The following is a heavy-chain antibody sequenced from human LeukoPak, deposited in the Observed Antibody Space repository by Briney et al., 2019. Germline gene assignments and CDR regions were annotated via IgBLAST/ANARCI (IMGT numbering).Heavy chain of an antibody. V-gene: IGHV3-23*01. J-gene: IGHJ4*02. D-gene: IGHD5-18*01. CDR3: AKGRGDSYGDPVDF. CDR2: ITRSGGTT. CDR1: GFTFSSYA. Sequence: GGSLRLSCADSGFTFSSYAMSWIRQAPGKGLEWVSVITRSGGTTYYADSVKGRFTITRDNSRNTLYLQMNSLRAGDTAVYYCAKGRGDSYGDPVDFWGQGTLVTVSS.